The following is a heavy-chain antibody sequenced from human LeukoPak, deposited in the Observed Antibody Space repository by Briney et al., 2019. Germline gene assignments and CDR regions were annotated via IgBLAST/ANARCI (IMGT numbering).Heavy chain of an antibody. CDR2: IGTAGDT. J-gene: IGHJ4*02. Sequence: PGGSLRLSCAASGFTFSSYDMHWVRQATGKGLEWVSAIGTAGDTYYPGSVKGRFTTSRENAKNSLYLQMNSLRAGDTAVYYCARARAIGSGAFDYWGQGTLVTVSS. V-gene: IGHV3-13*04. CDR1: GFTFSSYD. CDR3: ARARAIGSGAFDY. D-gene: IGHD3-10*01.